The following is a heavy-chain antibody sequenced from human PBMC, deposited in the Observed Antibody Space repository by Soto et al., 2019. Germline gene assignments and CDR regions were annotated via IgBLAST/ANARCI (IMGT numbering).Heavy chain of an antibody. CDR2: ISDSGGST. CDR3: AKRPLSGSDSTYFDY. V-gene: IGHV3-23*01. Sequence: EVQLLESGGGLVQPGGSLRLSCAASGFTFSSYAMNWVRQAPGKGLEWVSAISDSGGSTYYADSVKGRFTISRDNSKNTLYLQMNSLRAEDTAVYYCAKRPLSGSDSTYFDYWGQGTLVTVSS. CDR1: GFTFSSYA. D-gene: IGHD3-10*01. J-gene: IGHJ4*02.